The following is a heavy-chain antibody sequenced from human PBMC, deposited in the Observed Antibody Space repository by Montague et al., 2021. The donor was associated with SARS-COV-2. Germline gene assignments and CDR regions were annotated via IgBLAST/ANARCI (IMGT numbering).Heavy chain of an antibody. CDR3: AKNGGAHGLDV. V-gene: IGHV3-7*01. CDR2: IKPDESEK. J-gene: IGHJ6*02. D-gene: IGHD4-23*01. Sequence: SLRLSCAASGFTFSNIWMSWVRQAPGKGLEWVANIKPDESEKNYXDSVKGRFSISRDNAKNSLYLQMDNLRAEDTAIYYCAKNGGAHGLDVWGQGTSVSVSS. CDR1: GFTFSNIW.